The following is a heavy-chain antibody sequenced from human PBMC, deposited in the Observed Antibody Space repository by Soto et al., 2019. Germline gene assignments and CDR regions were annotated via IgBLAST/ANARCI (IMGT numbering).Heavy chain of an antibody. D-gene: IGHD1-1*01. CDR1: GGTFSSYA. Sequence: QVQLVQSGAEVKKPGSSVKVSCKASGGTFSSYAISWVRQAPGQGLEWMGGIIPIFGTADYAQKFQGRVTITADESTSTAYTEQSSLRSEDTAVYSCASMLDHYYFDYWGQGTLVTVSS. J-gene: IGHJ4*02. CDR2: IIPIFGTA. V-gene: IGHV1-69*12. CDR3: ASMLDHYYFDY.